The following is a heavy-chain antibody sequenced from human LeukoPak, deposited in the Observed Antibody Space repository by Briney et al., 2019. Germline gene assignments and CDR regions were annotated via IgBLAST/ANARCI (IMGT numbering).Heavy chain of an antibody. Sequence: GGSLRLSCAASGFTFSSYSMNWVRQAPGKGLEWVSSISSTSSYIYYADSVKGRFTISRDNAKNSLYLQMNSLRAEDTAVYYCARAAGTTSWYFDLWGRGTLVTVSS. CDR3: ARAAGTTSWYFDL. CDR1: GFTFSSYS. V-gene: IGHV3-21*01. D-gene: IGHD1-1*01. CDR2: ISSTSSYI. J-gene: IGHJ2*01.